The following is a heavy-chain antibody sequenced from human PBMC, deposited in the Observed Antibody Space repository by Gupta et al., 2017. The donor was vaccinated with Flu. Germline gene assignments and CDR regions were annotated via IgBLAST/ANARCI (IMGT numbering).Heavy chain of an antibody. CDR1: GFPLSHFA. J-gene: IGHJ3*01. CDR2: VSRGGENT. Sequence: EVQLLESGGGLVQPGGSLRLSCEASGFPLSHFAMNWVRLAPGKGLEWVAAVSRGGENTYYADSGKGRFTISRDNSKETLFLEMTTVRHDDQAIYYCAKIKYGASDKVPLEVWGQVAMVSVSS. CDR3: AKIKYGASDKVPLEV. V-gene: IGHV3-23*01. D-gene: IGHD4/OR15-4a*01.